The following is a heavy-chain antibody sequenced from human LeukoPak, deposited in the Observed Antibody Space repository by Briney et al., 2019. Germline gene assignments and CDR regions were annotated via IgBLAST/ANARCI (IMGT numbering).Heavy chain of an antibody. CDR3: ARADYYGSGNEF. CDR1: GYSFSGYY. V-gene: IGHV1-2*02. D-gene: IGHD3-10*01. J-gene: IGHJ4*02. Sequence: ASVKVSCKASGYSFSGYYIHWVRQAPGQGLEWMGWINPNSGGTNSAQKFQGRVTMTRDTSINTAYMELRGLRSDDTAMYYCARADYYGSGNEFWGQGSLVTVSS. CDR2: INPNSGGT.